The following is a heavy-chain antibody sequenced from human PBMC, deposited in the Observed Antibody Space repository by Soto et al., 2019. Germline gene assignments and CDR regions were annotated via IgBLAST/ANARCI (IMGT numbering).Heavy chain of an antibody. J-gene: IGHJ4*02. Sequence: QVQLQESGPGLVKPSETLSLTCTVSGASVSSGTYFWSWIRLPPGKGLEWIAYVHSSGSTNYNPSLTRRVTISVDASTNHFSLTLRSVTAADSALDYCARAPRTAVGGGDYWGQGILVTVSS. CDR1: GASVSSGTYF. D-gene: IGHD3-16*01. CDR3: ARAPRTAVGGGDY. V-gene: IGHV4-61*03. CDR2: VHSSGST.